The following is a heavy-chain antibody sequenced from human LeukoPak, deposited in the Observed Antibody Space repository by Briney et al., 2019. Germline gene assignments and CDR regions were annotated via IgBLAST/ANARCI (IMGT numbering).Heavy chain of an antibody. Sequence: PSETLSLTCTVSGGSISTYYWSWIRQPPGKGLEGMGYIYYTGRTNYNPSLKSPVTISVDTSKDQFSLKLSSVTAADTAVYYCARDKQLDWAHYYYYYMDVWGKGTTVTVSS. CDR3: ARDKQLDWAHYYYYYMDV. V-gene: IGHV4-59*01. CDR1: GGSISTYY. J-gene: IGHJ6*03. D-gene: IGHD1-1*01. CDR2: IYYTGRT.